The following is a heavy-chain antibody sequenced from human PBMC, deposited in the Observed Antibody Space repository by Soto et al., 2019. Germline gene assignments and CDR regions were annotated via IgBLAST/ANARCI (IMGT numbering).Heavy chain of an antibody. D-gene: IGHD6-25*01. CDR1: GGSLSSYY. CDR3: GSVRPSGYVLS. Sequence: PSETLSLTCTASGGSLSSYYWTWIRQSPGKGLEWIGYVYFSGNTNYNPSLKSRVTISIDTSKNQFSLRLASVTAADTAFYYCGSVRPSGYVLSWGRGTLVTVS. V-gene: IGHV4-59*01. J-gene: IGHJ5*02. CDR2: VYFSGNT.